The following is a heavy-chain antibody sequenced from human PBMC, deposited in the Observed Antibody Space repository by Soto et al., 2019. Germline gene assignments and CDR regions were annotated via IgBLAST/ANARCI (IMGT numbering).Heavy chain of an antibody. D-gene: IGHD1-26*01. V-gene: IGHV1-69*01. CDR2: IIPIFGTA. J-gene: IGHJ4*02. CDR3: ARDGGRHSGGIDY. CDR1: GGTFSSYS. Sequence: QVQLVQSGAEVKKPGSSVKVSCKPSGGTFSSYSINWVRQAPGQGLEWMGEIIPIFGTANYAQKFQGRVTITADEPTSTAYTELSSLRSEDTAVYYCARDGGRHSGGIDYWGQGTLVTVSS.